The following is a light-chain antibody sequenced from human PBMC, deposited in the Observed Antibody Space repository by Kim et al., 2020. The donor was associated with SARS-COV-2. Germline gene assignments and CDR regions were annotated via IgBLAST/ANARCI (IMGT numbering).Light chain of an antibody. V-gene: IGKV3D-15*01. CDR2: GAS. Sequence: EIVMTQSPATLSVSPGEGATLSCGASQSVSSNLAWHQQKPGQAPRLLIYGASTRATGIPGRFSGSGSGTEFTLTISNLQSEDFAVYYCQHYNNLPLTFGGGDQGGYQ. CDR1: QSVSSN. CDR3: QHYNNLPLT. J-gene: IGKJ4*01.